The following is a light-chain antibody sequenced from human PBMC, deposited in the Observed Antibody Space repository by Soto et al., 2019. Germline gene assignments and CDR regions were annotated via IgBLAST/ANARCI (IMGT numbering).Light chain of an antibody. V-gene: IGKV3-15*01. Sequence: EVVMTQSPVTLSVSPGERDTLYCRASQSITTNLAWYQQKPGQAPSLLIYGASTRATGVPARFSGSGSGTQFPLTISSLQSEDFALYYCQQYNDWPPKRTFGQGTRVEFK. CDR3: QQYNDWPPKRT. J-gene: IGKJ1*01. CDR1: QSITTN. CDR2: GAS.